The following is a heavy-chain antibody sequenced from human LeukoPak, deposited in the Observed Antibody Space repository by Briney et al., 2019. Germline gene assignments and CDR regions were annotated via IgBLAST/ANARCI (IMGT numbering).Heavy chain of an antibody. CDR2: IKGGGSEK. V-gene: IGHV3-7*01. D-gene: IGHD3-22*01. Sequence: GGSLRLSCAASGFTFSPYWMTWVRQAPGKGLEGVANIKGGGSEKYYVDSVRGRFTIYRDNGKNSLDLQMNGLRAEDTAVYYCARLRDYYDSSGYYPTFFDVWGQGTMVTVSS. CDR1: GFTFSPYW. J-gene: IGHJ3*01. CDR3: ARLRDYYDSSGYYPTFFDV.